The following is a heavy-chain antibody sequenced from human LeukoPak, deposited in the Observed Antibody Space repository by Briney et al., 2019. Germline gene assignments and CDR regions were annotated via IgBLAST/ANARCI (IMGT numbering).Heavy chain of an antibody. CDR3: ARVGSSGWYPWFDP. D-gene: IGHD6-19*01. Sequence: ASLTVSCTASGYTFTGYYLHWVRQPPGQGLEWMGWINPISGVTGSAQKFQGRVTMTRDKSISTVYMELCRLTSDDTAIYFCARVGSSGWYPWFDPWGQGTLVTVSS. CDR2: INPISGVT. CDR1: GYTFTGYY. V-gene: IGHV1-2*02. J-gene: IGHJ5*02.